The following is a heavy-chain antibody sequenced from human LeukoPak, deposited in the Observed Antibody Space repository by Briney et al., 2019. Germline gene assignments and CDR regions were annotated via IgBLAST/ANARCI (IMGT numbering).Heavy chain of an antibody. CDR2: MNPYSGGT. D-gene: IGHD2-15*01. Sequence: GASVKVSCKASGYTFTGYYMHWVRQAPGQGLEWMGWMNPYSGGTNYAQKFQGRVTMTRDTSISTAYMELRRLSSDDTAIYYYAGPYCNGGSCHDYFDYWGQGTLVSVSS. J-gene: IGHJ4*02. V-gene: IGHV1-2*02. CDR1: GYTFTGYY. CDR3: AGPYCNGGSCHDYFDY.